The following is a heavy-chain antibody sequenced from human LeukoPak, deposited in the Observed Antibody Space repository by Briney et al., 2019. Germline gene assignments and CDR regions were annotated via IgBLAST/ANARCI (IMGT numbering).Heavy chain of an antibody. CDR2: IYPGDSDT. J-gene: IGHJ4*02. V-gene: IGHV5-51*01. CDR3: ARQAYCGADCFSPYKFDY. D-gene: IGHD2-21*02. Sequence: GESLKISCKGSGYSFTSYWIGWVRQMPGKGLEWMGIIYPGDSDTRYSPSFQGQVTISADKSVSTAYLQWSSLKASDTAMYYCARQAYCGADCFSPYKFDYWGQGTLVTVSS. CDR1: GYSFTSYW.